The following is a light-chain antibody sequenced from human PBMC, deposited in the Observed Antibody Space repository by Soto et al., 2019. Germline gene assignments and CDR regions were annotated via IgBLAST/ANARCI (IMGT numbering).Light chain of an antibody. V-gene: IGKV3D-15*01. CDR2: GAS. CDR3: QQYSVWPLT. Sequence: EIVMTQSPATLSVSQGVRATLSCRASQSISDNLAWYQQKPGQPPRLLIFGASTRATGIPARFSGSGSEAEFALTISTLQSEDFAVYYCQQYSVWPLTFGGGTKVDI. CDR1: QSISDN. J-gene: IGKJ4*01.